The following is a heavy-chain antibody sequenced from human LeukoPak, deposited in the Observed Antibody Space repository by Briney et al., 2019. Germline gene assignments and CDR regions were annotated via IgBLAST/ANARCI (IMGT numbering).Heavy chain of an antibody. V-gene: IGHV4-59*01. CDR1: GGSISSYY. CDR3: ARLGGPAAVDY. Sequence: PSETLSLTCSVYGGSISSYYWSWIRQPPGKGLESIGYIYDTGSTYYNPSLKSRVTISGDTSKYQVSLKLTSVTAADTAVYYCARLGGPAAVDYWGQGTLVTVSS. J-gene: IGHJ4*02. D-gene: IGHD2-2*01. CDR2: IYDTGST.